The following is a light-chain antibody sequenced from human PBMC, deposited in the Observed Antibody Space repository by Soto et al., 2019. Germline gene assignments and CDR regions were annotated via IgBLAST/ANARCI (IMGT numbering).Light chain of an antibody. V-gene: IGLV3-1*01. CDR2: QDN. J-gene: IGLJ2*01. CDR3: HTWDTPTEV. Sequence: SYELTQPPSVSVSPGQTASITCSGDKLGDKYACWYQQKPGQSPILVIYQDNKRPSGIPERFSGSNSGNTATLTISGAQATDEADYYCHTWDTPTEVFGGGTKLTVL. CDR1: KLGDKY.